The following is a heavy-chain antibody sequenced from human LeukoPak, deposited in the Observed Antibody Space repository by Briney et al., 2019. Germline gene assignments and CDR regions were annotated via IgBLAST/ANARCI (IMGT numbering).Heavy chain of an antibody. J-gene: IGHJ4*02. D-gene: IGHD6-19*01. V-gene: IGHV4-61*02. Sequence: SQTLSLTCTVSGGSVSRGSYFWNWIRQPAGKGLEWIGRIYTSGSTKYNPSLKSRVTISVDTSKNQFSLKLNSVTATDTAVYYCARGQGYSSGWYGDWGQGTLVTVSS. CDR1: GGSVSRGSYF. CDR3: ARGQGYSSGWYGD. CDR2: IYTSGST.